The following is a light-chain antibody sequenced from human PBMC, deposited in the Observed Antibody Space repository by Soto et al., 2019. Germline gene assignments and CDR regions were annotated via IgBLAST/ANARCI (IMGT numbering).Light chain of an antibody. J-gene: IGLJ2*01. V-gene: IGLV2-8*01. CDR2: EVS. Sequence: QSALTQLPSASGSPGQSGTISCTGTTSEVGGYNYVSCYQQHAGKAPKLMIYEVSKRPSGVPDRFSGSKSGNTASLTVSGLQAEDEADYYCSSYAGSNNVVFGGGTKLTVL. CDR1: TSEVGGYNY. CDR3: SSYAGSNNVV.